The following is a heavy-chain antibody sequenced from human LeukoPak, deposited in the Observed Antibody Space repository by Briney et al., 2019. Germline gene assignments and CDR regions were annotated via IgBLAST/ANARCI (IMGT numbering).Heavy chain of an antibody. J-gene: IGHJ4*02. V-gene: IGHV3-21*01. D-gene: IGHD5-12*01. CDR3: ARVRGYSGYDRFDY. Sequence: GGSLRLSCAASGFTFSSYSMNWVRQAPGKGLEWVSSISSSSSYIYYADSVKGRFTISRDNAKNSLYLQMNSLRAEDTAVYYCARVRGYSGYDRFDYWGQGTLVTVSS. CDR1: GFTFSSYS. CDR2: ISSSSSYI.